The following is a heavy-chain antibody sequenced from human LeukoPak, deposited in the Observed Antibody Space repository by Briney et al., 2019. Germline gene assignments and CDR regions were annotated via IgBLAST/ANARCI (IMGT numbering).Heavy chain of an antibody. Sequence: GGSLRLSCAASGFTLSSYAMSWVRQAPGKGLEWVSAISGSGGSTYYADSVKGRFTISRDNSKNTLYLQMNSLRAEDTAVYYCAKGHKYYYDSSGTYYFDYWGQGTLVTVSS. D-gene: IGHD3-22*01. J-gene: IGHJ4*02. CDR2: ISGSGGST. CDR1: GFTLSSYA. CDR3: AKGHKYYYDSSGTYYFDY. V-gene: IGHV3-23*01.